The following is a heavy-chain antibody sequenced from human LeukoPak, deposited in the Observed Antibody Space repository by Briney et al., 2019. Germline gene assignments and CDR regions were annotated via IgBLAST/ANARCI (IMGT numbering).Heavy chain of an antibody. Sequence: GGSLRLSCAASGFTFSSYGMNWVRQAPGKGLEWVSSISSSSSYIYYADSVKGRFTISRDNAKNSLYLQMNSLRAEDTAVYYCARQIDYYGSGSLPDYWGQGTLVTVSS. CDR3: ARQIDYYGSGSLPDY. CDR1: GFTFSSYG. J-gene: IGHJ4*02. V-gene: IGHV3-21*01. CDR2: ISSSSSYI. D-gene: IGHD3-10*01.